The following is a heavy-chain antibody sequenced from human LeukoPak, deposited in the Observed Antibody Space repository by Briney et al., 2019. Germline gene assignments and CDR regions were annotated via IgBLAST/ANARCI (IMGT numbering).Heavy chain of an antibody. V-gene: IGHV4-31*03. CDR2: IYYSGST. CDR1: GGSISSGGYY. D-gene: IGHD3-10*01. Sequence: SETLSLTCTVSGGSISSGGYYWSWIRQHPGKGLEWIGYIYYSGSTYYNPSLKSRVTISVDTSKNQFSLKLSSVTAADTAVYYCAREGEGHYGSGSYYPHFDYWGQGTLVTVSS. J-gene: IGHJ4*02. CDR3: AREGEGHYGSGSYYPHFDY.